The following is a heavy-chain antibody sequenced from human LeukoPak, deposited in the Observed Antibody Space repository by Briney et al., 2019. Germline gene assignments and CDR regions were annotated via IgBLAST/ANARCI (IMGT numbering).Heavy chain of an antibody. Sequence: SETLSLTCTVSGGSISSYYWSWIRQPAGKGLEWIGRIYTSGSTNYNPSLKIRVTMSVDTSKNQFSLKLSSVTAADTAVYYCARLASSSPEFDYWGQGTLVTVSS. J-gene: IGHJ4*02. CDR1: GGSISSYY. CDR3: ARLASSSPEFDY. V-gene: IGHV4-4*07. D-gene: IGHD6-6*01. CDR2: IYTSGST.